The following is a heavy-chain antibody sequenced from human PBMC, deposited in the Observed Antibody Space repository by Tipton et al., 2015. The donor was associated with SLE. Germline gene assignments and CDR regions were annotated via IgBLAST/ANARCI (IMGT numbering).Heavy chain of an antibody. V-gene: IGHV4-61*02. D-gene: IGHD2-15*01. J-gene: IGHJ6*03. Sequence: LRLSCTVSGGSISSGGYYWSWIRQSPGKGLEWIGRISSTGSTNYNPSLKSRVTMSVDTSENQFSLRVTSVTAADSAIYYCTRDRTPDYYYYYMDVWGKGTTVTVSS. CDR1: GGSISSGGYY. CDR2: ISSTGST. CDR3: TRDRTPDYYYYYMDV.